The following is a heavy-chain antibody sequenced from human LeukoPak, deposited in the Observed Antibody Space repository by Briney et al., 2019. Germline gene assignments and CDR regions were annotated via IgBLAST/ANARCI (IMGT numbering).Heavy chain of an antibody. CDR3: ARRSAYGSGSYYVDY. CDR2: MNPNSGNT. Sequence: ASVKVSCKASGYTFTNYDINWVRQAPGQGLEWMGWMNPNSGNTGYAQKFQSRVTITRNTSITTTYMELSSLKSEDTAVYYCARRSAYGSGSYYVDYWGQGTLVTVSS. CDR1: GYTFTNYD. J-gene: IGHJ4*02. V-gene: IGHV1-8*03. D-gene: IGHD3-10*01.